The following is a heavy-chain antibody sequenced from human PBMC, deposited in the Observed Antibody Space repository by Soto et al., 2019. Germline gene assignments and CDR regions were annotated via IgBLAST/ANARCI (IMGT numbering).Heavy chain of an antibody. D-gene: IGHD3-3*01. CDR3: ARAEAAIFGVVIARYMDV. V-gene: IGHV1-46*03. Sequence: QVQLVQSGAEVKKPGASVKVSCKASGYTFTSYYMHWVRQAPGQGLEWMGIINPSGGSTSYAQKFQGRVTMTRDTSTSTVYMELSSLRSEDTAVYYCARAEAAIFGVVIARYMDVWGKGTTVTVSS. CDR1: GYTFTSYY. CDR2: INPSGGST. J-gene: IGHJ6*03.